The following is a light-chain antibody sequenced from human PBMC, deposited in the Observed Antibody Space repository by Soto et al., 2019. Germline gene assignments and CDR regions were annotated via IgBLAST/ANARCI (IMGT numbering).Light chain of an antibody. CDR2: DVT. V-gene: IGLV2-11*01. J-gene: IGLJ1*01. CDR1: SSDVGRYDY. CDR3: CSFAGSYSYV. Sequence: QSVLTQPRSVSGSPGQSVAISCTGTSSDVGRYDYVSWYQQHPGKAPKLIVYDVTERPSGVPDRFSGSKSSNTASLTISGLQAEAEADYSCCSFAGSYSYVFGTGTKVTVL.